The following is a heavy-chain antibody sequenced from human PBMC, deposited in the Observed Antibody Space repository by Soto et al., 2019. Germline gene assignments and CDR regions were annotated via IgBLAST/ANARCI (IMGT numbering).Heavy chain of an antibody. D-gene: IGHD1-26*01. CDR1: GYTFTGYY. CDR2: INPNSGGT. V-gene: IGHV1-2*04. J-gene: IGHJ4*02. Sequence: ASVKVSCKASGYTFTGYYMHGVQQAPGQGLEWMGWINPNSGGTNYAQKFQGWVTMTRDTSISTAYMELSRLRSDDTAVYYCARAQPYYELDYWGQGTLVTVSS. CDR3: ARAQPYYELDY.